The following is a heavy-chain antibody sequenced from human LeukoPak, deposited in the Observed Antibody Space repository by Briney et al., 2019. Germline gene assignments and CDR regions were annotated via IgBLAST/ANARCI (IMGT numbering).Heavy chain of an antibody. J-gene: IGHJ4*02. D-gene: IGHD1-7*01. Sequence: PSETLSLTCTVSGGSISSSSYYWGWIRQPAGKGLEWIGRIYTSGSTNYNPSLKSRVTISVDTSKNQFSLKLSSVTAADTAVYYCARGQLGLPDNLDYWGQGTLATVSS. V-gene: IGHV4-61*02. CDR1: GGSISSSSYY. CDR3: ARGQLGLPDNLDY. CDR2: IYTSGST.